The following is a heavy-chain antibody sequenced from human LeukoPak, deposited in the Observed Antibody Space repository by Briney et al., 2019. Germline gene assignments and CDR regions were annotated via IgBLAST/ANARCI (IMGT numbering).Heavy chain of an antibody. CDR1: GFTFSIYA. Sequence: PGGSLRLSCAASGFTFSIYAMSWVRQAPGKGLEWASSISSSGDSTYYKDSVKGRFTISRDNSKNTLYLQMNSLRAEDTAIYYCTKDRPNYYESNGHYYRRDGDYWGQGTLVTVSS. V-gene: IGHV3-23*01. CDR3: TKDRPNYYESNGHYYRRDGDY. CDR2: ISSSGDST. D-gene: IGHD3-22*01. J-gene: IGHJ4*02.